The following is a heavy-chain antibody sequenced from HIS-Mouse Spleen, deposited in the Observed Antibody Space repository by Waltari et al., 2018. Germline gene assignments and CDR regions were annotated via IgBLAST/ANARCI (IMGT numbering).Heavy chain of an antibody. D-gene: IGHD6-13*01. Sequence: QLQLQESGPGLVKPSETLSLTCTVSGGSISSSSYYWGWIRQPPGKGLEWIGSIDYSGATYYNPSRKSRVTISVDTYKNQFSLKLSSVTAADTAVYYCAREIPYSSSWYDWYFDLWGRGTLVTVSS. CDR3: AREIPYSSSWYDWYFDL. J-gene: IGHJ2*01. CDR2: IDYSGAT. CDR1: GGSISSSSYY. V-gene: IGHV4-39*07.